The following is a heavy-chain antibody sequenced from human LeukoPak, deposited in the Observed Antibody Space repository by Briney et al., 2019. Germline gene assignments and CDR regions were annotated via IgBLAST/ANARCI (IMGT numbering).Heavy chain of an antibody. D-gene: IGHD1-7*01. J-gene: IGHJ5*02. CDR2: IYSGGST. Sequence: GGSLRLSCAASGFTVSSNYMSWVRQAPGKGLEWVSVIYSGGSTYYADSVMGRFTISRDNSKNTLYLQMNSLRAEDTAVYYCARELVNWFDPWGQGTLVTVSS. CDR1: GFTVSSNY. V-gene: IGHV3-66*02. CDR3: ARELVNWFDP.